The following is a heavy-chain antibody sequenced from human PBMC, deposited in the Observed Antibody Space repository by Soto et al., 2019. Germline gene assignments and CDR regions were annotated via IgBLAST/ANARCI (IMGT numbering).Heavy chain of an antibody. D-gene: IGHD3-10*01. Sequence: SETLSLTCTVSGGSISSSSYYWGWIRQPPGKGLEWIGSIYYSGSTYYNPSLKSRVTISVDTSKNQFSLKLSSVTAADTAVYYCARHSITMVRGVIIPNIFDYWGQGTLVTVSS. CDR1: GGSISSSSYY. CDR3: ARHSITMVRGVIIPNIFDY. V-gene: IGHV4-39*01. CDR2: IYYSGST. J-gene: IGHJ4*02.